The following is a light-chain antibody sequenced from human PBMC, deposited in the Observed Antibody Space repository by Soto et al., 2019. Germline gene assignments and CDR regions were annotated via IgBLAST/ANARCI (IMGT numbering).Light chain of an antibody. Sequence: EIVMTQSPATLSVSPGERATLSCRASQSVSSNLAWYQQKPGQAPRLLIYGASTRATGIPARFSGSGSGTEFTLTISSLQSEDFAVYYCQQYNNWPKPTFGGGTKVENK. J-gene: IGKJ4*01. CDR1: QSVSSN. CDR3: QQYNNWPKPT. V-gene: IGKV3-15*01. CDR2: GAS.